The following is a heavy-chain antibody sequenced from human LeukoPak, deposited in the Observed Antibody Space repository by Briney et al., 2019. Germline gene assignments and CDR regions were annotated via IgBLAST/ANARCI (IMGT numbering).Heavy chain of an antibody. V-gene: IGHV1-2*02. J-gene: IGHJ4*02. CDR3: ARDLPYYDFWSGYYHYFDY. D-gene: IGHD3-3*01. CDR2: INPNSGGT. Sequence: ASVKVSCKASGYIFSGYYMHWVRQAPGQVLGWMGWINPNSGGTNYPQKFQGRVTMTRDTSISTAYMELSRLRSDDTAVYYCARDLPYYDFWSGYYHYFDYWGQGTLVTVSS. CDR1: GYIFSGYY.